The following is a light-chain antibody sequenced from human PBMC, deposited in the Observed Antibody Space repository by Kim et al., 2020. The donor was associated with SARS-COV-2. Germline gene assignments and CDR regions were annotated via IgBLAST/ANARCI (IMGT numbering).Light chain of an antibody. CDR1: QSVSSDY. Sequence: EIVLTQSPGTLSLSQGERATLSCRASQSVSSDYLAWYQQKPGQAPRLLIYIASSRATGIPDRFSGSGSGTDFTLTISRLEPEDFAVYYCQQYGSSPFTFGPGTKVDIK. CDR3: QQYGSSPFT. V-gene: IGKV3-20*01. CDR2: IAS. J-gene: IGKJ3*01.